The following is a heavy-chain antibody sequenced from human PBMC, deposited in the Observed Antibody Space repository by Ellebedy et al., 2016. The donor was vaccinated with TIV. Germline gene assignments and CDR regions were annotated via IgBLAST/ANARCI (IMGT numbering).Heavy chain of an antibody. Sequence: GGSLRLXXAASGFVFHTYAVHWVRKAPGKGLEWVALISFDGSNKLYADSVKGRFTISRDNAKNTLSLQMNSLGGDDTAVYYCARGSPDYYDNRPYPFDLWGQGTMVTVSS. J-gene: IGHJ3*01. D-gene: IGHD3-22*01. CDR1: GFVFHTYA. V-gene: IGHV3-30*04. CDR3: ARGSPDYYDNRPYPFDL. CDR2: ISFDGSNK.